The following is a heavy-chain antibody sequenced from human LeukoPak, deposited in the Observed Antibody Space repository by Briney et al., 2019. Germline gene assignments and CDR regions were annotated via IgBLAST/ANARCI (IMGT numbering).Heavy chain of an antibody. CDR3: ATALIPGYCSSTSCQVYAFDI. CDR2: FDPEDGET. CDR1: GYTLTELS. D-gene: IGHD2-2*01. J-gene: IGHJ3*02. Sequence: ASVKVSCKVSGYTLTELSMHWVRQAPGKGLEWMGGFDPEDGETIYAQKFQGRVTMTEDTSTDTAYMELSSLRSEDTAVYYCATALIPGYCSSTSCQVYAFDIWGQGTMVTVSS. V-gene: IGHV1-24*01.